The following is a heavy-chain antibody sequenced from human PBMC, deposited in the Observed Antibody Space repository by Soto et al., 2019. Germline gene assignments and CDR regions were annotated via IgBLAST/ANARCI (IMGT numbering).Heavy chain of an antibody. V-gene: IGHV1-69*08. CDR1: GGTFSSYT. D-gene: IGHD6-6*01. CDR2: IIPILGIA. CDR3: GGDVGYSSSAGGGY. Sequence: QVQLVQSGAEVKKPGSSVKVSCKASGGTFSSYTISWVRQAPGQGLEWMGRIIPILGIANYAQKFQGRVTITPDKSTSTAHMGRGSLRSGDTAVYSWGGDVGYSSSAGGGYWGQGTLVTVSS. J-gene: IGHJ4*02.